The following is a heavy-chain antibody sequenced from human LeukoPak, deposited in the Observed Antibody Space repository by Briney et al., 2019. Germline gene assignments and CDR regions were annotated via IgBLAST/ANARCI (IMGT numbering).Heavy chain of an antibody. CDR1: GFIFSTYS. J-gene: IGHJ4*02. V-gene: IGHV3-48*01. CDR2: ISSSNI. CDR3: AREGGFDY. D-gene: IGHD3-16*01. Sequence: RGSLRLSCAASGFIFSTYSMSWVRQAPGKGLEWVSSISSSNIYYADSVRGRFTISRDNAKNSLYLQMNSLRADDTAVYYCAREGGFDYWGQGTLVTVSS.